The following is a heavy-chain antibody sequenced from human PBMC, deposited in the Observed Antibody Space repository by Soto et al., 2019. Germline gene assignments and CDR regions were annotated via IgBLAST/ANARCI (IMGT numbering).Heavy chain of an antibody. D-gene: IGHD3-3*01. J-gene: IGHJ4*02. V-gene: IGHV3-15*07. CDR3: THVSSVAHPFSDF. CDR1: GLTFVYAW. Sequence: EVQLVESGGGLVKPGGSLRISCTASGLTFVYAWMDWVRQAPGKRLEWVGRIKSQAGGGTIEYAAPVKGRFTISRDDSKNTVYLQTDRLKTEDTAVYYCTHVSSVAHPFSDFWGQGTLVTVSS. CDR2: IKSQAGGGTI.